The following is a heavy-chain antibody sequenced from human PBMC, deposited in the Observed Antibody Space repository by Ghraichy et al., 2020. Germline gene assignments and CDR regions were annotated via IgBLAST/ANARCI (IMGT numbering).Heavy chain of an antibody. Sequence: GGSLRLSCAASGFTFSNAWMSWVRQAPGKGLEWVGRIKSKTDGGTTDYAAPVKGRFTISRDDSKNTLYLQMNSLKTEDTAVYYCTAIVPAAIGNYYYMDVWGKGTTVTVSS. V-gene: IGHV3-15*01. D-gene: IGHD2-2*02. CDR3: TAIVPAAIGNYYYMDV. J-gene: IGHJ6*03. CDR2: IKSKTDGGTT. CDR1: GFTFSNAW.